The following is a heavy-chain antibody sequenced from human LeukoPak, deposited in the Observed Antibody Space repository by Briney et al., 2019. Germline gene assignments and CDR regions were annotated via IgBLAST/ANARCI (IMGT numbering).Heavy chain of an antibody. Sequence: SETLSLTCAVFGXSFSGFYWTWIRQPPGKGLEWIGEINHSGSTNYNPSLRSRVTISVDTSKNHFSLKLSSVTAADTAVYYCARGRDYDILTGYLSYFDLWGRGTLVTVSS. D-gene: IGHD3-9*01. CDR3: ARGRDYDILTGYLSYFDL. CDR1: GXSFSGFY. V-gene: IGHV4-34*01. CDR2: INHSGST. J-gene: IGHJ2*01.